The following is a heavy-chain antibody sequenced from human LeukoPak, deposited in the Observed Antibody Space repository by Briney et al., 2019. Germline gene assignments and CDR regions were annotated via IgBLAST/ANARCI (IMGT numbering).Heavy chain of an antibody. D-gene: IGHD3-22*01. V-gene: IGHV3-48*03. CDR3: ARESSGGYYFDVFDI. Sequence: GGSLILSCAASGFTFSSYEIHWVRQAPGKGLEWVSYISSSGSTMYYADSVKGRFTISRDNAKNSLYLQMNGLRAEDTAFYYCARESSGGYYFDVFDIWGQGTMVTVSS. CDR1: GFTFSSYE. J-gene: IGHJ3*02. CDR2: ISSSGSTM.